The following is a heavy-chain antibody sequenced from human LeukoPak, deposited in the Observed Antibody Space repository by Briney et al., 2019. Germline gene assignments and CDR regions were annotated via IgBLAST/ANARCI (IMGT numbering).Heavy chain of an antibody. V-gene: IGHV4-34*01. CDR3: ARGRVYGSGSYQGLD. Sequence: SETLSLTCAVYGGSFSGYYWTWIRQPPGKGLEWMGEISHSGSTNYNPSLKSRVSISLDTSKNQFSLKLSSVTAADRAVYYCARGRVYGSGSYQGLDWGQGALVTVSS. CDR2: ISHSGST. J-gene: IGHJ4*02. CDR1: GGSFSGYY. D-gene: IGHD3-10*01.